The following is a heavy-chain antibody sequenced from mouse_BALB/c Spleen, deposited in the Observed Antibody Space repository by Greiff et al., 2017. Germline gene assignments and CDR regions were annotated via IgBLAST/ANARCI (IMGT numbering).Heavy chain of an antibody. J-gene: IGHJ3*01. D-gene: IGHD2-3*01. CDR3: ARSDGYYVPWFAY. Sequence: VQLKASGPELVKPGASVKIPCKASGYTFTDYNMDWVKQSHGKSLEWIGDINPNNGGTIYNQKFKGKATLTVDKSSSTAYMELRSLTSEDTAVYYCARSDGYYVPWFAYWGQGTLVTVSA. CDR2: INPNNGGT. CDR1: GYTFTDYN. V-gene: IGHV1-18*01.